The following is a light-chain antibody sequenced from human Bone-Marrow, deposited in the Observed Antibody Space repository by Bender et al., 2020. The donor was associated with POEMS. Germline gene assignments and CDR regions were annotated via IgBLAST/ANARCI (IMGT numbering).Light chain of an antibody. CDR1: SSNIGAHA. CDR3: AAWDDSQSGVV. Sequence: QSVLTQPPSASGTPGQRVTISCSGGSSNIGAHAVNWYQHLPGTAPKLLIYSSHRRPSEVPDRFSGSRSGTSASLAISGLQSEDEADYYCAAWDDSQSGVVCGGGTKVTVL. V-gene: IGLV1-44*01. CDR2: SSH. J-gene: IGLJ2*01.